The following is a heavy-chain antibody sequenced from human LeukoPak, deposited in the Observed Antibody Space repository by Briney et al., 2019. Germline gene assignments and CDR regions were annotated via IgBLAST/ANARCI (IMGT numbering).Heavy chain of an antibody. CDR3: AKSPPQSIVVVVAATPDLFDY. CDR2: ISGSGGST. V-gene: IGHV3-23*01. D-gene: IGHD2-15*01. Sequence: PGGSLRLSCAASGFTFSSYAMSWVRQAPGKGLEWVSAISGSGGSTYYADSVKGRFTISRDNSKNTLYLQMNRLRAEDTAVYYCAKSPPQSIVVVVAATPDLFDYWGQGTLVTVSS. CDR1: GFTFSSYA. J-gene: IGHJ4*02.